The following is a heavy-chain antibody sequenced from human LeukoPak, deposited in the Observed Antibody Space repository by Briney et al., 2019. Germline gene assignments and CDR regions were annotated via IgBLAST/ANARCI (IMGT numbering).Heavy chain of an antibody. Sequence: GGSLRLSCAASGFTFSSYGMHWVRQAPGKGLEWVAVISYDGSNKYYADSVKGRFTISRDNSKNTLYLQMNSLRAEDTAVHYCAKEGLRYFDWLQGLDYWGQGTLVTVSS. CDR3: AKEGLRYFDWLQGLDY. CDR1: GFTFSSYG. V-gene: IGHV3-30*18. J-gene: IGHJ4*02. D-gene: IGHD3-9*01. CDR2: ISYDGSNK.